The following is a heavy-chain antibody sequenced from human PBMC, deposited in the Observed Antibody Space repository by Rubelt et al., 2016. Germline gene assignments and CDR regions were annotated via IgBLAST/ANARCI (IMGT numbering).Heavy chain of an antibody. D-gene: IGHD2-2*01. CDR2: INAGNGNT. V-gene: IGHV1-3*01. Sequence: MHWVRQAPGQRLEWMGWINAGNGNTKYSQKFQGRVTITRDTSASTAYMELSSLRSEDTAVYYCARDPFGDIVVVPAAPPEDYYYGMDVWGQGTTVTVSS. J-gene: IGHJ6*02. CDR3: ARDPFGDIVVVPAAPPEDYYYGMDV.